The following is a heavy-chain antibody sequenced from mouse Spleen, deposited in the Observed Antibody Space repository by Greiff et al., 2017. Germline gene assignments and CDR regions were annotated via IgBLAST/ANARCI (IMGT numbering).Heavy chain of an antibody. J-gene: IGHJ3*01. CDR2: ISSGSSTI. V-gene: IGHV5-17*02. CDR1: GFTFSSFG. Sequence: EVQLVESGGGLVQPGGSRKLSCAASGFTFSSFGMHWVRQAPEKGLEWVAYISSGSSTIYYADTVKGRFTISRDNPKNTLFLQMTSLRSEDTAMYYCARGSGYSFAYWGQGTLVTVSA. D-gene: IGHD3-1*01. CDR3: ARGSGYSFAY.